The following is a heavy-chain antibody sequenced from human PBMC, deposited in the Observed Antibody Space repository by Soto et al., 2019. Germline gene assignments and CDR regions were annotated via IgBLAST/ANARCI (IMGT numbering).Heavy chain of an antibody. V-gene: IGHV1-69*13. Sequence: SVKVSCKASGGTFSSYAISWVRQAPGQGLEWMGWISAYNGTANYAQKFQGRVTITADESTSTAYMELSSLRSEDTAVYYCARVIYYGSGSNNWFDPWGQGTLVTVSS. CDR2: ISAYNGTA. J-gene: IGHJ5*02. CDR1: GGTFSSYA. CDR3: ARVIYYGSGSNNWFDP. D-gene: IGHD3-10*01.